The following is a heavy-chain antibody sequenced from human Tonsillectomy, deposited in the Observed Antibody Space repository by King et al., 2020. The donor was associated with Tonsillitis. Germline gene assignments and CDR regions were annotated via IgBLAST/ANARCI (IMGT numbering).Heavy chain of an antibody. CDR3: ARQRGAFRYDSSGYRRGWFDP. Sequence: VQLVQSGAEVKKPGESLRISCKGSGYSFTSYWISWVRQMPGKGLEWMGRIDPSDSYTNYSPSFQGHVSISADKSISTAYLQWSSRKASDTAFYYCARQRGAFRYDSSGYRRGWFDPWGQGTLVTVSS. V-gene: IGHV5-10-1*03. CDR1: GYSFTSYW. J-gene: IGHJ5*02. D-gene: IGHD3-22*01. CDR2: IDPSDSYT.